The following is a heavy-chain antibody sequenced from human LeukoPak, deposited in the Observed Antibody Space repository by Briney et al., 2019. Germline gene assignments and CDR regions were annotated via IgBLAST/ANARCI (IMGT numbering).Heavy chain of an antibody. CDR1: GYTFATYW. CDR3: ARRGSGSYTDS. D-gene: IGHD3-10*01. J-gene: IGHJ4*02. V-gene: IGHV5-51*01. CDR2: IYPGGSET. Sequence: GESLKISFKGTGYTFATYWIAWVRQMPGKGLEWMGIIYPGGSETRYSPSFQGQVSISVDKSISTAYLQWSSLKASDTAMYYCARRGSGSYTDSWGQGTLVTVSS.